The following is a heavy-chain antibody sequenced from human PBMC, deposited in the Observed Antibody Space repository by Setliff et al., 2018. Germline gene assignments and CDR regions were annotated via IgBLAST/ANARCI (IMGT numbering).Heavy chain of an antibody. D-gene: IGHD4-17*01. Sequence: SVKVSCKASGDPFNAYGVSWVRQAPGQGLEWMGAIIPVLGMTDYAQKFQGRLTITADQSTTTVYMELSSLRFDYTALYYCARGPSPTVTPSRLIYFYHMDVWGTGTTVTVSS. CDR3: ARGPSPTVTPSRLIYFYHMDV. J-gene: IGHJ6*03. CDR2: IIPVLGMT. V-gene: IGHV1-69*10. CDR1: GDPFNAYG.